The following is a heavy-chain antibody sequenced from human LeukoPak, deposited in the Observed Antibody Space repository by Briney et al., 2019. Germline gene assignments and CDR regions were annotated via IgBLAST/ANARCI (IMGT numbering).Heavy chain of an antibody. V-gene: IGHV1-8*03. CDR3: ARGQVAAAGISFDY. CDR1: GYTFINNW. CDR2: MNPNSGNT. J-gene: IGHJ4*02. D-gene: IGHD6-13*01. Sequence: GASVKVSCKASGYTFINNWMHWVRQAPGQGLEWMGWMNPNSGNTGYAQKFQGRVTITRNTSISTAYMELSSLRSEDTAVYYCARGQVAAAGISFDYWGQGTLVTVSS.